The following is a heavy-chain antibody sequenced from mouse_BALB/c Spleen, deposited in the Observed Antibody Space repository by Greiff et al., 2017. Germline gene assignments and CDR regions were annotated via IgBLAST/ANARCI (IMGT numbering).Heavy chain of an antibody. Sequence: VQLQESGAELVKPGASVKLSCKASGYTFTSYYMYWVKQRPGQGLEWIGEINPSNGGTNFNEKFKSKATLTVDKSSSTAYMQLSSLTSEDSAVYYCTLDSLDYWGQGTSVTVSS. V-gene: IGHV1S16*01. CDR2: INPSNGGT. CDR3: TLDSLDY. J-gene: IGHJ4*01. CDR1: GYTFTSYY. D-gene: IGHD3-2*01.